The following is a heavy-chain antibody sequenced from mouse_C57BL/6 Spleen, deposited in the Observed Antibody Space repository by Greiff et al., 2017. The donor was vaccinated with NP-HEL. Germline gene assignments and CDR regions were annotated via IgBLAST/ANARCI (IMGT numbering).Heavy chain of an antibody. CDR2: IRSKSNNYAT. Sequence: EVQGVESGGGLVQPKGSLKLSCAASGFSFNTYAMNWVRQAPGKGLEWVARIRSKSNNYATYYADSVKDRFTISRDDSESMLYLQMNNLKTEDTAMYYCVGGRYYAMDYWGQGTSVTVSS. CDR3: VGGRYYAMDY. V-gene: IGHV10-1*01. J-gene: IGHJ4*01. CDR1: GFSFNTYA.